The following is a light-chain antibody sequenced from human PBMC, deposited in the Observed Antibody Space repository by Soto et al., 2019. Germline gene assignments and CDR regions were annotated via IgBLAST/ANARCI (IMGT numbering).Light chain of an antibody. V-gene: IGKV1-39*01. J-gene: IGKJ1*01. CDR3: QQSYSTPWT. CDR1: QSISSY. CDR2: AAS. Sequence: DIQMTQSPSSLSASVGDRVTITCRASQSISSYLNWYQQKPGKAPKLLIYAASSLQSGVPSRFSGGGSRTDFTLTISILQPDEFATSYGQQSYSTPWTFGQGTKVDIK.